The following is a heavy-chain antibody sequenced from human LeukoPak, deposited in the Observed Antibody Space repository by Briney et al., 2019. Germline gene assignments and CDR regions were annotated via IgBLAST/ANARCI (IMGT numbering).Heavy chain of an antibody. CDR1: GYTFTGYY. V-gene: IGHV1-2*06. CDR3: ARDRDYYDSSGYSFTPPDY. D-gene: IGHD3-22*01. Sequence: ASVKVSCTASGYTFTGYYMHWVRQAPGQGLEWMGRINPNSGGTNYAQKFQGRVTMTRDTSASTAYMELSSLRSEDTAVYYCARDRDYYDSSGYSFTPPDYWGQGTLVTVSS. J-gene: IGHJ4*02. CDR2: INPNSGGT.